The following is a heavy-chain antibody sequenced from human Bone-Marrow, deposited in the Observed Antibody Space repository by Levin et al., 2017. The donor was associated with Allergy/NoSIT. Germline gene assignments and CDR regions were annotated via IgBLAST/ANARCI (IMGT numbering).Heavy chain of an antibody. CDR1: GFTFRNYW. D-gene: IGHD3-9*01. CDR2: IKEDGSAK. V-gene: IGHV3-7*01. CDR3: ARDSPGYGGYES. J-gene: IGHJ5*01. Sequence: LSLTCVGSGFTFRNYWMSWVRQAPGKGLEWVANIKEDGSAKYYADSVKGRFTISKDNAKNSLYLQVDGLRVEDTAVYYCARDSPGYGGYESWGQGTLVTVSS.